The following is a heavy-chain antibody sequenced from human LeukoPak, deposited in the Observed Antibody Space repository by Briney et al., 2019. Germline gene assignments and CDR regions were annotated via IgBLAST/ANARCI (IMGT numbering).Heavy chain of an antibody. Sequence: SETLSLTCAVYGGSFSGYYWSWIRQPPGKGLEWIGEINHSGSTNYNPSLKSRVTISVDTSKNQFSLKLSSVTAADTAVYYCAGHIAGYYYYYYYMDVWGKGTTVTVSS. CDR1: GGSFSGYY. J-gene: IGHJ6*03. V-gene: IGHV4-34*01. D-gene: IGHD6-13*01. CDR2: INHSGST. CDR3: AGHIAGYYYYYYYMDV.